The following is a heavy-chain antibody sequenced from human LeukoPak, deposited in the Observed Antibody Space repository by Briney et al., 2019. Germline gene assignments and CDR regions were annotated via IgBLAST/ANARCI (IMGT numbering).Heavy chain of an antibody. CDR2: IYYSGST. CDR3: ARSQGWYRWFDP. CDR1: GGSISSYY. D-gene: IGHD6-19*01. J-gene: IGHJ5*02. V-gene: IGHV4-59*12. Sequence: PSETLSLTCTVSGGSISSYYWSWIRQPPGKGLEWIGYIYYSGSTNYNPSLKSRVTISVDMSKNQFSLKLSSVTAADTAVYYCARSQGWYRWFDPWGQGTLVTVSS.